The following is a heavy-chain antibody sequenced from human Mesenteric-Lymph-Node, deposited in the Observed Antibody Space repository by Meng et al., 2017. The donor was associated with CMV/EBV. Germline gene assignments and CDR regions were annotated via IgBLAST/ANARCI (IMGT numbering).Heavy chain of an antibody. D-gene: IGHD1-14*01. CDR2: TRNKANSYTT. V-gene: IGHV3-72*01. CDR1: GFTFSDHY. CDR3: ARVKWGTLDY. Sequence: GGSLRLSCAASGFTFSDHYMDWVRQAPGKGLEWVGRTRNKANSYTTEYAASVKGRFTISRDDSKNSLYLQMNSLKTEDTAVYYCARVKWGTLDYWGRGTLVTVSS. J-gene: IGHJ4*02.